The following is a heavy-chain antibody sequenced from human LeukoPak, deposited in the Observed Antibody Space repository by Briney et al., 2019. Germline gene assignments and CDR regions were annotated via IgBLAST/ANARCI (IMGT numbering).Heavy chain of an antibody. J-gene: IGHJ4*02. D-gene: IGHD3-22*01. CDR3: ARGHYYDSSGYYPYFDY. Sequence: PSETLSLTCTVSGYSISSGYYWGWIRQPPGKGLEWIGSIYHSGSTYYNPSLKSRVTISVDTSKNQFSLKLSSVTAADTAVYYCARGHYYDSSGYYPYFDYWGQGTLVTVSP. CDR2: IYHSGST. CDR1: GYSISSGYY. V-gene: IGHV4-38-2*02.